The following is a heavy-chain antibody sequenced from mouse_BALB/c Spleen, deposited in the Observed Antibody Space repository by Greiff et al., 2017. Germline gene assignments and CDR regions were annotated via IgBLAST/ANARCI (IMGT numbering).Heavy chain of an antibody. CDR2: ISSGGSYT. CDR1: GFTFSSYA. Sequence: EVKLVESGGGLVKPGGSLKLSCAASGFTFSSYAMYWVRQSPEKRLEWVAEISSGGSYTYYPGTVTGRNSISRDNAKNTLYLEMSRLRSEDTAMYYSANGSYFDYWGQGTTLTVSS. V-gene: IGHV5-9-4*01. CDR3: ANGSYFDY. J-gene: IGHJ2*01.